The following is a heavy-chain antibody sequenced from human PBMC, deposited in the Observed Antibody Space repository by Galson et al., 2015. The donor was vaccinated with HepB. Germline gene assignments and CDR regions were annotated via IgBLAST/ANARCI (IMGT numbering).Heavy chain of an antibody. CDR3: AGRGVHSGSGSYYSDYYYHYGMDV. J-gene: IGHJ6*02. V-gene: IGHV3-7*03. CDR2: TKSDGTET. D-gene: IGHD3-10*01. CDR1: GQMFSNYW. Sequence: SLRLPCASSGQMFSNYWMSWVGQAPGKGLEWVANTKSDGTETYYVDSVKGRFPIPRDNAKNSLSLQMNNLRIEDTAVYYCAGRGVHSGSGSYYSDYYYHYGMDVWGRGTTVTVSS.